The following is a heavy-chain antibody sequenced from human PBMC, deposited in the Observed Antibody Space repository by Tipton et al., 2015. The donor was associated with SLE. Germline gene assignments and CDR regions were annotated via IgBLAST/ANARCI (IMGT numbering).Heavy chain of an antibody. CDR2: INPNSGGT. D-gene: IGHD3-16*01. V-gene: IGHV1-2*06. Sequence: QSGAEVKKPGSSVKVSCKASGGTFSSYAISWVRQAPGQGLEWMGRINPNSGGTNYAQKFQGRVTMTRDTSISTAYMELSRLRSDDTAVYYCARGHVRGVDAFDIWGQGTMVTVSS. J-gene: IGHJ3*02. CDR1: GGTFSSYA. CDR3: ARGHVRGVDAFDI.